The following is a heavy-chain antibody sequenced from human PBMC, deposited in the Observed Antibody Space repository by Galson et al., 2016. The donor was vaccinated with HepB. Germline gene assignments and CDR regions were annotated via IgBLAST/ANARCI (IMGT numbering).Heavy chain of an antibody. J-gene: IGHJ4*02. CDR1: GSSFTDYW. CDR3: ATLEWLHDY. D-gene: IGHD3-3*01. CDR2: INPGDSYA. V-gene: IGHV5-10-1*01. Sequence: QSGAEVKKPGESLRISCKGSGSSFTDYWINWVRQMPGKGLEWMGRINPGDSYANYSPSFQGHVTISADKSISTAYLQWRSLKASDTAMYYCATLEWLHDYWGQGTLVTVSS.